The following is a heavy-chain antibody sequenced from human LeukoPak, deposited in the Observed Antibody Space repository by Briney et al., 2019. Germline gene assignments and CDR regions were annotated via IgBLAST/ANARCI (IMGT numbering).Heavy chain of an antibody. V-gene: IGHV4-59*02. Sequence: SETLSLTCTVSGGSVSSYYWSWIRQPPGKGLEWIGYIYYSGSTNYNPSLKSRVTISLDTSKNQFSLKVSSVTAADTAVYYCARDTYSGIYYSYYYYYYMDVWGKGTTVTVSS. CDR2: IYYSGST. D-gene: IGHD1-26*01. J-gene: IGHJ6*03. CDR3: ARDTYSGIYYSYYYYYYMDV. CDR1: GGSVSSYY.